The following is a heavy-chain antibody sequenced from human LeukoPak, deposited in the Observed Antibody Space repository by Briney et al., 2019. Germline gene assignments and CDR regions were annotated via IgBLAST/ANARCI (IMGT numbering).Heavy chain of an antibody. Sequence: PSETLSLTCTVSGGSISSYYWSWIRQPPGKGLEWIGYIYYSGSTNYNPSLKSRVTISVDTSKNQVSLKLSSVTAADTAVYYCARSMAYGYYYYYGMDVWGQGTTVTVSS. D-gene: IGHD2/OR15-2a*01. CDR2: IYYSGST. CDR3: ARSMAYGYYYYYGMDV. V-gene: IGHV4-59*08. J-gene: IGHJ6*02. CDR1: GGSISSYY.